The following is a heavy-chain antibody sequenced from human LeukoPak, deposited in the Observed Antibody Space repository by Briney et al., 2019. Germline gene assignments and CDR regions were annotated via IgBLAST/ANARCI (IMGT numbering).Heavy chain of an antibody. D-gene: IGHD3-10*01. CDR3: ARGGVDYYGSGTYYLMYYFDY. CDR1: GFTFSSYG. CDR2: ISYDGSNK. Sequence: PGRSLRLSCAASGFTFSSYGMHWVRQAPGKGLEWVAVISYDGSNKYYADSVKGRFTISRDNSKNTLYLQMNSLRAEDTAVYYCARGGVDYYGSGTYYLMYYFDYWGQGALATVSS. V-gene: IGHV3-30*03. J-gene: IGHJ4*02.